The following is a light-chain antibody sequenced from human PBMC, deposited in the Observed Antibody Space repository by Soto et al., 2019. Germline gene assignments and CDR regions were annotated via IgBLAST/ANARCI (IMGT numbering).Light chain of an antibody. CDR3: SSYTSRSTRV. CDR1: SSDVGGYNY. J-gene: IGLJ3*02. V-gene: IGLV2-14*01. CDR2: EVS. Sequence: QSALTQPASVSGSPGQSSTISCTGTSSDVGGYNYVSWYQQHPGKAPKLMIYEVSNRPSGVSNRFSGSKSGNTASLTIYGRQAEDEADYYCSSYTSRSTRVFGGGTKLTVL.